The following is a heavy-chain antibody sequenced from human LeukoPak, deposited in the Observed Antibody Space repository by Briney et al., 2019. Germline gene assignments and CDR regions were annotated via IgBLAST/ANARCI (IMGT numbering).Heavy chain of an antibody. Sequence: GASVKVSCKASGYIFISYGISWVRQAPGQGLEWMGWISGYSGNTNYAQKLQGRVTMATDTSTSTAYMELRSLRSDDTAVYYCVRDYYGSARNFDYWGQGTLVTVSS. J-gene: IGHJ4*02. D-gene: IGHD3-10*01. CDR3: VRDYYGSARNFDY. CDR1: GYIFISYG. CDR2: ISGYSGNT. V-gene: IGHV1-18*01.